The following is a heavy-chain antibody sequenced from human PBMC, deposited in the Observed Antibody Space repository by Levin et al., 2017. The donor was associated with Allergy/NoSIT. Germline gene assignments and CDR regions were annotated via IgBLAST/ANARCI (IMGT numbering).Heavy chain of an antibody. Sequence: SCAASGFTFSNTWXTWVRXXXXXGLEWVGRIKSIPDGGATEYAAPVKGRFTISRDDSKKTLFLQMNSLRTEDTAVYYCTTDIVVVSSAKGYWGQGSLVTVSS. J-gene: IGHJ4*02. V-gene: IGHV3-15*01. D-gene: IGHD2-15*01. CDR1: GFTFSNTW. CDR2: IKSIPDGGAT. CDR3: TTDIVVVSSAKGY.